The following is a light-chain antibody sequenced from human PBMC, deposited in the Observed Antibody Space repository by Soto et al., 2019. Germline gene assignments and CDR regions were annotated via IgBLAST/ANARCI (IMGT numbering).Light chain of an antibody. V-gene: IGLV2-14*01. CDR1: SSDVGGYNY. Sequence: QSALTQPASVSGSPGQSITISCTGTSSDVGGYNYVSWYQQHPGKAPKLMIYDVSNRPSGVSNRFSGSKSGNTASLTISGLPAEDEADYYCSSYTSSSTQVFGGGTKLTVL. J-gene: IGLJ3*02. CDR2: DVS. CDR3: SSYTSSSTQV.